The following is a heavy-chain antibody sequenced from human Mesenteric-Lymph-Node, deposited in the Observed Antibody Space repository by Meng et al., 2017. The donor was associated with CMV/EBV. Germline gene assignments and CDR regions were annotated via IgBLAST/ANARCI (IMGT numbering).Heavy chain of an antibody. J-gene: IGHJ4*02. CDR2: ISSSGSSI. CDR1: GFTFSNYE. Sequence: GSLILSCVASGFTFSNYEMNWVRQAPGKGLGWVAYISSSGSSIYYADSVKGRFTISRDNTENPLYPQMNSLRAEDTAVYYCARWWSGIAAPGWGQGTLVTVSS. CDR3: ARWWSGIAAPG. V-gene: IGHV3-48*03. D-gene: IGHD6-13*01.